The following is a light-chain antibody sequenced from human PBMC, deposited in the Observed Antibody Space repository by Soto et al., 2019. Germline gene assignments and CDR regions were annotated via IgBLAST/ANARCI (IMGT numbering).Light chain of an antibody. J-gene: IGLJ1*01. CDR2: DVN. CDR3: SSYTSSSTPLV. V-gene: IGLV2-14*03. CDR1: SSDVGAYNY. Sequence: QSALTQPASVSGSPGQSITISCTGTSSDVGAYNYVSWYQQYPGEAPKLMIYDVNNRPSGVSNRFSRSKSGNTGSLTISGLQDEDEADYYCSSYTSSSTPLVFGTGTKVTVL.